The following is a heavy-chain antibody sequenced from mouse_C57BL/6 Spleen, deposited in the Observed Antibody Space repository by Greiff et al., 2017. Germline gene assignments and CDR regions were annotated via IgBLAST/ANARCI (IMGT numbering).Heavy chain of an antibody. D-gene: IGHD2-3*01. CDR3: ARNGYYDYYAMDY. Sequence: VQRVESGPGLVQPSQSLSITCTVSGFSLTSYGVHWVRQSPGKGLEWLGVIWSGGSTDYNAAFISRLSISKDNSKSQVFFKMNSLQADDTAIYYCARNGYYDYYAMDYWGQGTSVTVSS. J-gene: IGHJ4*01. CDR2: IWSGGST. V-gene: IGHV2-2*01. CDR1: GFSLTSYG.